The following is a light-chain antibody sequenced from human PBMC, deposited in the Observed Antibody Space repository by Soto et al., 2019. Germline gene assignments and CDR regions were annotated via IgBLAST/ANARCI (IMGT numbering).Light chain of an antibody. V-gene: IGKV3-15*01. CDR2: GAS. CDR3: QQYSKWPPIT. Sequence: EIVMTQSPATLSVSPGERATLSCRASQSVSNNLAWYQQRPGQAPSLLIYGASTRATGIPARFSGSGSGTEFTLTISYLQSEDFAVYYCQQYSKWPPITFGQGTRLEIK. J-gene: IGKJ5*01. CDR1: QSVSNN.